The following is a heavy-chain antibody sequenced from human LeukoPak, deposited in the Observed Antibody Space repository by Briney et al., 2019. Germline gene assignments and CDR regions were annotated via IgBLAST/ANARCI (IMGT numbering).Heavy chain of an antibody. D-gene: IGHD3-22*01. V-gene: IGHV4-4*07. CDR3: ARAALGYYDRTSPLDAFDI. J-gene: IGHJ3*02. CDR1: GGSISSYY. CDR2: IYSSGST. Sequence: PSETLSLTCTVSGGSISSYYWNWIRQPAGKGLEWIGRIYSSGSTNYNPSLKSRVTMSVDTPKNQFSLKLSSVTAADTAVYYCARAALGYYDRTSPLDAFDIWGQGTMVTVSS.